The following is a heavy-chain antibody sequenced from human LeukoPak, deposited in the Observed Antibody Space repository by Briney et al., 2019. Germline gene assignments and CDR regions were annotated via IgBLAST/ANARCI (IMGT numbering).Heavy chain of an antibody. CDR1: GGSIGSGSYY. J-gene: IGHJ6*02. CDR2: IYTSGST. D-gene: IGHD2-8*01. CDR3: AREPMDGMDV. Sequence: PSQTLSLTCTVSGGSIGSGSYYWSWIRQPAGKGLEWIGRIYTSGSTNYNPSLKSRVTISVDTSKNQFSLKLSSVTAADTAVYYCAREPMDGMDVWGQGTTVTVSS. V-gene: IGHV4-61*02.